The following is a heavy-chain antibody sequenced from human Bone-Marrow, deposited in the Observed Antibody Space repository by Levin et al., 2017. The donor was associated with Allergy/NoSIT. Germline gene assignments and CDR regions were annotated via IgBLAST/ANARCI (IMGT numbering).Heavy chain of an antibody. J-gene: IGHJ4*02. CDR2: IKSTSDGGTT. V-gene: IGHV3-15*01. D-gene: IGHD3-10*01. CDR1: GFSFTDAW. CDR3: TTLGSSRKFDY. Sequence: GGSLRLSCAASGFSFTDAWMNWVRQAPGKGLEWIGRIKSTSDGGTTDYAAPVKGRFTISRDDSESRVYLLMNSLKIEDTAIYYCTTLGSSRKFDYWGQGALVTVSS.